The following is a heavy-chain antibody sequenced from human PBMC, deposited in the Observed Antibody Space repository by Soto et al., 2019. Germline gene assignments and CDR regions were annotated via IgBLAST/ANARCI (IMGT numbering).Heavy chain of an antibody. V-gene: IGHV3-33*01. CDR1: GFTFSSYG. D-gene: IGHD1-1*01. CDR2: IWYDGSNK. Sequence: QVQLVESGGGVVQPGRSLRLSCAASGFTFSSYGMHWVRQAPGKGLEWVAVIWYDGSNKYYADSVKGRFTISRDNSKNTLYLQMNSLRAEDTAVYYCARDPWDNWNDEDYYYYYYMDVWGKGTTVTVSS. J-gene: IGHJ6*03. CDR3: ARDPWDNWNDEDYYYYYYMDV.